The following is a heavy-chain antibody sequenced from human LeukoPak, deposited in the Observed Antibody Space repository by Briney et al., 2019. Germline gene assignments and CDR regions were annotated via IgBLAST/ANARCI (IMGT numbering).Heavy chain of an antibody. V-gene: IGHV4-4*07. Sequence: SETLSLTCTVSGGSISGYYWNWIRQPAGKGLEWIGRIYTSAITNYNPSLKSRVNMSLDTSKNQFSLQLSSVTAADTAVYYCARVGGYDILGYFDYWGRGTLVTVSS. CDR3: ARVGGYDILGYFDY. D-gene: IGHD3-9*01. CDR1: GGSISGYY. J-gene: IGHJ4*02. CDR2: IYTSAIT.